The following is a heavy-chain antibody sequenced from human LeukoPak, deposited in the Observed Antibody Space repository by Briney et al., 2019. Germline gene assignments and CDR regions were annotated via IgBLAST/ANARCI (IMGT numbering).Heavy chain of an antibody. J-gene: IGHJ5*02. V-gene: IGHV1-69*04. CDR1: GGTFSSYA. CDR2: IIPILGIA. Sequence: ASVKVSCKASGGTFSSYAISWVRQAPGQGLEWMGRIIPILGIANYAQKFQGRVTITADKSTSTAYMELSSLRSEDTAVYYCARGPTRLGYCSGGSCQNWFDPWGQGTLVTVSS. D-gene: IGHD2-15*01. CDR3: ARGPTRLGYCSGGSCQNWFDP.